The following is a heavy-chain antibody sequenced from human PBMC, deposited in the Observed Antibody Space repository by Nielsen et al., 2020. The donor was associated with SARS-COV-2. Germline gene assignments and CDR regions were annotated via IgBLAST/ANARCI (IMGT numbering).Heavy chain of an antibody. V-gene: IGHV4-34*01. CDR2: INDSGTT. Sequence: SATLSLTFGVSGFAFILYRWTWVRQSPGLVLEWLGEINDSGTTNYNPPLTGRVSISQDASKRQLSLKLSSVTAADTALYFCARGIYDFLSGSDVSLNGLDVWGQGTTVTVSS. J-gene: IGHJ6*02. D-gene: IGHD3-3*01. CDR1: GFAFILYR. CDR3: ARGIYDFLSGSDVSLNGLDV.